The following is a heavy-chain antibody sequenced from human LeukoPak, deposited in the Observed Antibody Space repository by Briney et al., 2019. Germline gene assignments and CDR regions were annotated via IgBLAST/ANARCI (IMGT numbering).Heavy chain of an antibody. CDR2: ISAYNGNT. V-gene: IGHV1-18*01. CDR3: AGMWFGELSGI. J-gene: IGHJ3*02. Sequence: ASVKVSCKASGGTFSNYAISWVRQAPGQGLEWMGWISAYNGNTNYAQKLQGRVTMTTDTSTSTAYMELRSLRSDDTAVYYCAGMWFGELSGIWGQGTMVTVSS. CDR1: GGTFSNYA. D-gene: IGHD3-10*01.